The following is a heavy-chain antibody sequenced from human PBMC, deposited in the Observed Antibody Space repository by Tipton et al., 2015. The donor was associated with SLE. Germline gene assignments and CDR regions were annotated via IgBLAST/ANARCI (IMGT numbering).Heavy chain of an antibody. D-gene: IGHD2-21*02. CDR2: SNPNNGGT. V-gene: IGHV1-2*02. Sequence: WSNPNNGGTDYAQKFQGRITMTRDASINTAYMELSRLRSDDTAVYYCARVVTVGAAHYYDIDVWGQGTRVTVSS. J-gene: IGHJ6*02. CDR3: ARVVTVGAAHYYDIDV.